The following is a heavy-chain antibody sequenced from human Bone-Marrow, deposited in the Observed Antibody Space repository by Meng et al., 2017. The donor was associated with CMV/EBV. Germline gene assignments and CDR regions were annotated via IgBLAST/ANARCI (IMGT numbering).Heavy chain of an antibody. CDR2: IESKSGGGTA. CDR3: ARDEYSSGWGDYFDY. J-gene: IGHJ4*02. D-gene: IGHD6-19*01. CDR1: GFTFSNAR. V-gene: IGHV3-15*04. Sequence: GGSLRLSCAASGFTFSNARMSWVRQAPGKGLEWVGRIESKSGGGTADYGAPVKGRFTISRDDSKNALYLQMNSLRAEDTAVYYCARDEYSSGWGDYFDYWGQGTLVTVSS.